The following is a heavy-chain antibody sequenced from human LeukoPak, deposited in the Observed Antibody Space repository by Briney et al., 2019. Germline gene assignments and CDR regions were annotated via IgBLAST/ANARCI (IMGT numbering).Heavy chain of an antibody. J-gene: IGHJ5*02. CDR2: INAANGNT. Sequence: ASVKVSCKTSGFTFTTYTMHWVRQAPGKRLEWMGWINAANGNTQYSQKFQGRVTITRDTSASTAYMELSSLRSEDTAVYYCARGAPIRVAVAATFDPWVQGTLVTVPS. D-gene: IGHD6-19*01. CDR1: GFTFTTYT. V-gene: IGHV1-3*01. CDR3: ARGAPIRVAVAATFDP.